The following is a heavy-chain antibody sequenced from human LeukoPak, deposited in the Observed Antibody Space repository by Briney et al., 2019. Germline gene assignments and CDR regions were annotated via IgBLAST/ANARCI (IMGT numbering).Heavy chain of an antibody. CDR1: GGTFSSYS. D-gene: IGHD6-13*01. CDR2: IVPIFGTA. V-gene: IGHV1-69*13. J-gene: IGHJ5*02. CDR3: ARDRAAAGLNNWFDP. Sequence: EASVKVSCKASGGTFSSYSISWVRQAPGQGLEWMGGIVPIFGTADYAQKSQGRVTITADESTSTAYMELSSLRSEDTAVYYCARDRAAAGLNNWFDPWGQGTRVTVSS.